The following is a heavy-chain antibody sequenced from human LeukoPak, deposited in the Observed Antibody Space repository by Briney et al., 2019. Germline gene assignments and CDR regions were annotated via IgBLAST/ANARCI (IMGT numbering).Heavy chain of an antibody. CDR2: INESGYT. J-gene: IGHJ4*02. CDR1: GGSVSSGGYY. V-gene: IGHV4-61*08. D-gene: IGHD6-13*01. CDR3: ARGYSSSWYYFDS. Sequence: SETLSLTCSVSGGSVSSGGYYWSWIRQPPGKGLEWIGYINESGYTYYNPSLKSRVTISVDRSKNQFSLKLNSVTAADTALYYCARGYSSSWYYFDSWGQGTLVTVSS.